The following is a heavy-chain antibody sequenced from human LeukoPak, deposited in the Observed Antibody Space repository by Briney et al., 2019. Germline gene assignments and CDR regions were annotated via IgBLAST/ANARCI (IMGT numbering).Heavy chain of an antibody. CDR3: ARDSLVYDRRTFDI. V-gene: IGHV4-59*01. J-gene: IGHJ3*02. D-gene: IGHD3-22*01. CDR2: IYYSGST. Sequence: PSETLSLTCTVSGGSISSYYWSWIRQPPGKGLEWIGYIYYSGSTNYNPSLKSRVTISVDTSKNQFSLKLSSVTAADTAVYYCARDSLVYDRRTFDIWGQGTMVTVSS. CDR1: GGSISSYY.